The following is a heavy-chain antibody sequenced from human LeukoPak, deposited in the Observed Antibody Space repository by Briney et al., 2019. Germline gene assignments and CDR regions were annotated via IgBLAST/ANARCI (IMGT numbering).Heavy chain of an antibody. Sequence: GGSLRLSCAASGFTFSSYGMHWVRQAPGKGLEWVAVISYDGSNKYYADSVKGRFTISRDNSKNTLYLQMNSLRAEDTAVYYCAKGREISMGGYSSSWYLGIFDYWGQGTLVTVSS. CDR3: AKGREISMGGYSSSWYLGIFDY. CDR2: ISYDGSNK. V-gene: IGHV3-30*18. D-gene: IGHD6-13*01. CDR1: GFTFSSYG. J-gene: IGHJ4*02.